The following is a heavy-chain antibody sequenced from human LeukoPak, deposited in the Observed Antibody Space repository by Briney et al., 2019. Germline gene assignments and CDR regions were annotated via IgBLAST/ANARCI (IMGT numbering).Heavy chain of an antibody. CDR3: ARGTRYYDFWSGYSCGMDV. V-gene: IGHV3-30*04. D-gene: IGHD3-3*01. Sequence: GALRLSCAASGFTFSSYAMHWVRQAPGKGLEWVAVISCDGSNKYYADSVKGRFTISRDNSKNTLYLQMNSLRDEDTAVYYCARGTRYYDFWSGYSCGMDVWGQGTTVTVSS. CDR2: ISCDGSNK. J-gene: IGHJ6*02. CDR1: GFTFSSYA.